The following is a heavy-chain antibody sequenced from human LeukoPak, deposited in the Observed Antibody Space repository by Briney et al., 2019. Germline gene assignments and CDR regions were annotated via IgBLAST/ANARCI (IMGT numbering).Heavy chain of an antibody. J-gene: IGHJ5*02. V-gene: IGHV3-48*02. CDR3: AKGHRYSSGWYWSHWFDP. CDR2: ISSSSSTI. Sequence: GGSLRLSCAASGFTFSSYSMNWVRQAPGKGLEWVSYISSSSSTIYYADSVKGRFTISRDNAKNSLYLQMNSLRDEDTAVYYCAKGHRYSSGWYWSHWFDPWGQGTLVTVSS. D-gene: IGHD6-19*01. CDR1: GFTFSSYS.